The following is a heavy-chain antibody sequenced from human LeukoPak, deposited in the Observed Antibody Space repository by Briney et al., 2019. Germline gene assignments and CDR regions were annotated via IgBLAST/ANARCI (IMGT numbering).Heavy chain of an antibody. D-gene: IGHD6-19*01. CDR1: GFTFNSYG. Sequence: GGSLRLSCAASGFTFNSYGMLWVRQAPGKGLEWVSVIRYDGSSKYYADSVKGRFTISRDNSKNTLYLQMNSLRAEDTAVYYFAKDQSSSGWYFGYWGQGPLVSVSS. CDR3: AKDQSSSGWYFGY. V-gene: IGHV3-30*02. J-gene: IGHJ4*02. CDR2: IRYDGSSK.